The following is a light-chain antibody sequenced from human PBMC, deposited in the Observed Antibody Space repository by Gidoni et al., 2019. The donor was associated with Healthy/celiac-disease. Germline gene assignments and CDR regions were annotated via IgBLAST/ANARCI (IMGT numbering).Light chain of an antibody. CDR2: AAS. J-gene: IGKJ5*01. V-gene: IGKV1-39*01. CDR3: QQSYSTPPVT. CDR1: QSISSY. Sequence: DSQMTQPPSALSASVGDRVTITCRASQSISSYLNWYQQKPGKAPKLLIYAASSLQSGVPSRFSGSGSWTDFTLTIISLQPEDFATYYCQQSYSTPPVTFGQGTRLEIK.